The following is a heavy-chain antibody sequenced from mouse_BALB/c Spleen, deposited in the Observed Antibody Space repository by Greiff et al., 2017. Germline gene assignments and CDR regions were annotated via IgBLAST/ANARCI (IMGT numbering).Heavy chain of an antibody. Sequence: EVKLMESGGGLVQPGESLKLSCESNEYEFPSYDMSWVRKTPEKRLEWVASINSDGGSTKYPDTMQRRFSISRDNSKKTLYLQVSSLRSEDTAVYYCARHWDGDWFAYWGQGTLVTVSA. CDR3: ARHWDGDWFAY. V-gene: IGHV5-2*01. CDR1: EYEFPSYD. D-gene: IGHD2-13*01. CDR2: INSDGGST. J-gene: IGHJ3*01.